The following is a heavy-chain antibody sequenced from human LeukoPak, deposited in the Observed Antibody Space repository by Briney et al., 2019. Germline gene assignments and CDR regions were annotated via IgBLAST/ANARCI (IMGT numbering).Heavy chain of an antibody. V-gene: IGHV3-7*01. CDR1: GITFRNYW. J-gene: IGHJ3*02. CDR3: ATEPGIGYAFDI. CDR2: INPDGSEK. D-gene: IGHD3-10*01. Sequence: AGGPLRLSCVASGITFRNYWMSWLRQAPGKGLEGVANINPDGSEKNYAQSVKGRFTISRDNAKNSVSLQMNSLRGEDTAVYYCATEPGIGYAFDIWGQGTRVTVSS.